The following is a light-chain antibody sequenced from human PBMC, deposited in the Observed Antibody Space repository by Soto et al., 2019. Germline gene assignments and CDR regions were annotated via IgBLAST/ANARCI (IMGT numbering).Light chain of an antibody. Sequence: DIVMTQSPDSLAVSLGERATINCKSSQGVLYSSNNKNYLAWYQQKPGQPPKLLIYWASTRESGVPDRFSGSGSGTDLTLTISSLQAEDVAVYYCQQYYSTPPWTFGQGTKVEIK. V-gene: IGKV4-1*01. J-gene: IGKJ1*01. CDR1: QGVLYSSNNKNY. CDR2: WAS. CDR3: QQYYSTPPWT.